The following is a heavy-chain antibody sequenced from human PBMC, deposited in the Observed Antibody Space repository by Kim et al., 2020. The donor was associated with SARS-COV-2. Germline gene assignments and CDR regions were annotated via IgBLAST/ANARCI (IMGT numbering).Heavy chain of an antibody. D-gene: IGHD6-13*01. Sequence: SETLSLTCAVYGGSFSGYYWSWIRQPPGKGLEWIGEINHSGSTNYNPSLKSRVTISVDTSKNQFSLKLSSVTAADTAVYYCARVRLSPAAGPFDYWGQGTLVTVSS. CDR3: ARVRLSPAAGPFDY. V-gene: IGHV4-34*01. J-gene: IGHJ4*02. CDR1: GGSFSGYY. CDR2: INHSGST.